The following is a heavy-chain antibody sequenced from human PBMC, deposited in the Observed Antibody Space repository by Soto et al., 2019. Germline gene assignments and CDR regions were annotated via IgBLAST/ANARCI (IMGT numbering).Heavy chain of an antibody. D-gene: IGHD6-13*01. J-gene: IGHJ6*02. CDR3: ARDWSIAAAGSDYYYGMDV. CDR1: GYTFTSYA. CDR2: INAGNGNT. Sequence: QVQLVQSGAEVKKPGASVKVSCKASGYTFTSYAMHWVRQAPGQRLEWMGWINAGNGNTKYSQKFQGRVTITRDTSASAAYRELSSLRSEDTAVYYCARDWSIAAAGSDYYYGMDVWGQGTTVTVSS. V-gene: IGHV1-3*01.